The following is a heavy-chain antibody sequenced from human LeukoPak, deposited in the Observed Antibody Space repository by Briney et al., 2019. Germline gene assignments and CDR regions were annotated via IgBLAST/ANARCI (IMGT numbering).Heavy chain of an antibody. V-gene: IGHV4-39*01. CDR1: GGSISSGTYY. CDR2: IYYSGST. Sequence: PSETLSLTCTVSGGSISSGTYYWSWIRQPPGKGLEWIGSIYYSGSTYYNPSLKSQVTISVDTSKNQFSLKLSSVTAADTAVYYCASLYSSGWSGYYYYMDVWGKGTTVTVSS. D-gene: IGHD6-19*01. J-gene: IGHJ6*03. CDR3: ASLYSSGWSGYYYYMDV.